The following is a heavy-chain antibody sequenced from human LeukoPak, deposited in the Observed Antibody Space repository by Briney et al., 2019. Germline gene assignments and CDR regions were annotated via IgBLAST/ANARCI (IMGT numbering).Heavy chain of an antibody. CDR3: ARENNWNDPRVDY. V-gene: IGHV3-23*01. D-gene: IGHD1-20*01. CDR2: ISGSDGHT. CDR1: GFTFSSYA. Sequence: PGGSLRLSCAASGFTFSSYAMSWVRQAPGKGLEWVSVISGSDGHTYYADSVKGRFTISRDNSRNRNTLYLQMNSVRAEDTAVYYCARENNWNDPRVDYWGQGTLVTVSS. J-gene: IGHJ4*02.